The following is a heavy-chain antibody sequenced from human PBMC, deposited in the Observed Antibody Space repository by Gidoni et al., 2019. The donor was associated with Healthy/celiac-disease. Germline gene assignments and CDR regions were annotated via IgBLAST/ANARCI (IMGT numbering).Heavy chain of an antibody. CDR2: ASGFTF. V-gene: IGHV3-49*02. D-gene: IGHD4-17*01. Sequence: ASGFTFEYAASVKGRFTISRDDSKSIAYLQMNSRKTEDTAVYYCTRDPPHYGDYGGSAFDIWGQGTMVTVSS. CDR3: TRDPPHYGDYGGSAFDI. J-gene: IGHJ3*02.